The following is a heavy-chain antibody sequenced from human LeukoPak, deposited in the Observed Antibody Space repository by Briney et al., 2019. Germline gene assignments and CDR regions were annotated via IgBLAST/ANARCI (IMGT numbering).Heavy chain of an antibody. CDR1: GGSISSGGYY. CDR3: ARESLPAALLDP. Sequence: PSETLSLTCADSGGSISSGGYYWSWIRQPPGKGLEWIGEINHSGSTNYNPSLKSRVTISVDTSKNQFSLKLSSVTAADTAVYYCARESLPAALLDPWGQGTLVTVSS. J-gene: IGHJ5*02. V-gene: IGHV4-34*01. D-gene: IGHD2-2*01. CDR2: INHSGST.